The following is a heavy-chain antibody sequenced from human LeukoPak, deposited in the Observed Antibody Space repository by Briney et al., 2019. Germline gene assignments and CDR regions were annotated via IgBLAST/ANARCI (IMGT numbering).Heavy chain of an antibody. Sequence: GGSLRLFCAASGFTFSSCGMHWVRQAPGKGLEWVAVISYDGSNKYYADSVKGRFTISRDNSKNTLFLEMNSLRAEDTAVYYCAKALTSGWYLDAFNIWGQGTMVTVSS. D-gene: IGHD6-19*01. CDR1: GFTFSSCG. CDR2: ISYDGSNK. CDR3: AKALTSGWYLDAFNI. J-gene: IGHJ3*02. V-gene: IGHV3-30*18.